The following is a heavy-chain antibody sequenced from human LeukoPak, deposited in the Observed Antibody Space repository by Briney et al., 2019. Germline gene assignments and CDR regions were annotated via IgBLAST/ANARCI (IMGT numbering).Heavy chain of an antibody. CDR2: IYYSGST. CDR1: GGSISNYY. D-gene: IGHD3-22*01. CDR3: ATADYYDSSGKGAFDI. Sequence: SETLSLTCTVSGGSISNYYWSWIRQPPGKALEWIGYIYYSGSTYHNPSLKSRVTISVDTSKNQFSLKLSSVTAADTAVYYCATADYYDSSGKGAFDIWGQGTMVTVSS. V-gene: IGHV4-30-4*01. J-gene: IGHJ3*02.